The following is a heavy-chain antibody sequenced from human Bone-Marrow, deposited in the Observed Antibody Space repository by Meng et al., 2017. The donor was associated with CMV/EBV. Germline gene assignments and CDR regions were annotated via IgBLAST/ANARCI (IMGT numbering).Heavy chain of an antibody. CDR2: IIPILGIA. V-gene: IGHV1-69*02. J-gene: IGHJ4*02. D-gene: IGHD1-26*01. Sequence: SVKVSCKASGGTFSSYTISWVRQAPGQGLEWMGRIIPILGIANYAQKFQGRVTITADKSTSTAYMELSSLRSEDTAVYYCARGVGRSYPFADWGQGTRVTCYS. CDR3: ARGVGRSYPFAD. CDR1: GGTFSSYT.